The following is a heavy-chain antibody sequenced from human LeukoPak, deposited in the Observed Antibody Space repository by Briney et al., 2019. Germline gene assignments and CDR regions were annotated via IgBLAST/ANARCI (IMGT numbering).Heavy chain of an antibody. D-gene: IGHD6-19*01. CDR1: GGSFSGYY. J-gene: IGHJ4*02. Sequence: SETLSLTCAVYGGSFSGYYWSWIRQPPGKGLEWIGSMYYSGSTYYNPSLKSRVTISVDTSRNQFSLKLSSVTAADTAVYYCARPGSSSGWFYFDFWGQGTPVTVSS. CDR3: ARPGSSSGWFYFDF. V-gene: IGHV4-34*01. CDR2: MYYSGST.